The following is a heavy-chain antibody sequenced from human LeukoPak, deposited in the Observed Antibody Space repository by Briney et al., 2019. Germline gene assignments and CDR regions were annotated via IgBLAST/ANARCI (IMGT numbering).Heavy chain of an antibody. CDR2: INHSGSP. D-gene: IGHD6-13*01. J-gene: IGHJ4*02. CDR1: GGSFSGYY. Sequence: PSETLSLTCAVYGGSFSGYYWSWIRQPPGKGLEWIGEINHSGSPNYNPSLKSRVTISVDTSKNQFSLKLCSVTAADTAVYYCARLIAAAGTSYWGQGTLVTVSS. CDR3: ARLIAAAGTSY. V-gene: IGHV4-34*01.